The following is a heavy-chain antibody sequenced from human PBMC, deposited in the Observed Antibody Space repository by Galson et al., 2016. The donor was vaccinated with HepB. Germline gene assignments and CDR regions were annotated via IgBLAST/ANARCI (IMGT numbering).Heavy chain of an antibody. CDR2: ISYDGNSQ. D-gene: IGHD4-17*01. Sequence: SLRLSCAASGFTFSIYAMHWFRLAPGKGLDWVAVISYDGNSQYYADSVEGRFTISRDNSKDTLYLQLNSLRAEDTALYYCARVDYAAYAMFADHWGQGTLVTVSS. V-gene: IGHV3-30-3*01. CDR3: ARVDYAAYAMFADH. CDR1: GFTFSIYA. J-gene: IGHJ4*02.